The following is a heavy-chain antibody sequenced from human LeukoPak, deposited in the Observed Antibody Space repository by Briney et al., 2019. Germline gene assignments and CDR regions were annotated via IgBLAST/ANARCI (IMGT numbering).Heavy chain of an antibody. CDR3: ARDALWFGDLNDAFDI. CDR1: GYTFTGYY. J-gene: IGHJ3*02. V-gene: IGHV1-2*02. Sequence: ASVKVSCKASGYTFTGYYMHRVRQAPGQGLEWMGWINPNSGGTNYAQKFQGRVTMTRDTSISTAYMELSRLRSDDTAVYYCARDALWFGDLNDAFDIWGQGTMVTVSS. D-gene: IGHD3-10*01. CDR2: INPNSGGT.